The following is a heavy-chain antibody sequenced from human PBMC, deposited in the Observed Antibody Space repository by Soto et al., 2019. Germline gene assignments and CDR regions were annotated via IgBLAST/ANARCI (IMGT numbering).Heavy chain of an antibody. V-gene: IGHV4-61*01. J-gene: IGHJ3*02. D-gene: IGHD3-10*02. CDR1: HGSVYRGFDY. CDR3: ATYMLQGFGNPRDPYDI. Sequence: CETVALTSGVPHGSVYRGFDYWSWIRQPPGKALEWIGYIYYSGSTNYNPSLKSRVSMSVDTSKNQFSLNLRSVTAADTSVYYCATYMLQGFGNPRDPYDI. CDR2: IYYSGST.